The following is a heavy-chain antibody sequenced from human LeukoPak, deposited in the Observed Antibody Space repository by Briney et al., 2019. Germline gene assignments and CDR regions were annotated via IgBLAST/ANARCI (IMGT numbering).Heavy chain of an antibody. D-gene: IGHD5-12*01. CDR1: NGSISSYY. V-gene: IGHV4-59*01. J-gene: IGHJ6*03. Sequence: SETLSLTCTVSNGSISSYYWSWIRQPPGKGLEWIGEINHSGSTNYNPSLKSRVTISVDTSKNQFSLKLSSVTAADTAVYYCARAYSGYEYYYYYYMDVWGKGTTVTVSS. CDR2: INHSGST. CDR3: ARAYSGYEYYYYYYMDV.